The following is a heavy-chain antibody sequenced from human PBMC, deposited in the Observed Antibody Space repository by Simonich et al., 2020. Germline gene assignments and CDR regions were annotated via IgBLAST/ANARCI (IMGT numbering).Heavy chain of an antibody. CDR1: GGSFSGSY. J-gene: IGHJ5*02. D-gene: IGHD3-9*01. V-gene: IGHV4-34*01. CDR3: ARCGLVNYDILTGYHNWFDP. Sequence: QVQLQQWGAGLLKPSETLSLTCAVYGGSFSGSYWSWIRQPPGKGLGGIGEINHGGSTNYNPHLKSGVTISVDTSKNQFSLKLSSVTDADTAVYYCARCGLVNYDILTGYHNWFDPWGQGTLVTVSS. CDR2: INHGGST.